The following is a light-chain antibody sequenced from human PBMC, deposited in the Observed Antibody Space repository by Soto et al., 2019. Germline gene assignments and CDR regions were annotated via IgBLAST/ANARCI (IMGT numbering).Light chain of an antibody. CDR1: SSDLCGYKY. Sequence: QSWLTQPASVSWSPGPSDNISCTGTSSDLCGYKYVSWYQQRPGKAPQRIIYEVSNRPPGIANRFSGSKSGNTASLTISGLQAEDEADYYCSSYSRSSTIYVFGSGTKVTVL. J-gene: IGLJ1*01. CDR3: SSYSRSSTIYV. V-gene: IGLV2-14*01. CDR2: EVS.